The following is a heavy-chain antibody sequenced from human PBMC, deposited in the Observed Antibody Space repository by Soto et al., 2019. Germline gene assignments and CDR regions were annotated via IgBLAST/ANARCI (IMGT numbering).Heavy chain of an antibody. CDR2: ISSGGDTI. Sequence: GGSLRLSCAVSGFTFSPYSMNWVRQAPGKGLEWISYISSGGDTIYYADSVRGRFAVSRDNTKNSLYLQMDSLRDEDTAVYYCARDRSTIYGVVTPIDYWGQGTLVTVSS. D-gene: IGHD3-3*01. CDR3: ARDRSTIYGVVTPIDY. J-gene: IGHJ4*02. CDR1: GFTFSPYS. V-gene: IGHV3-48*02.